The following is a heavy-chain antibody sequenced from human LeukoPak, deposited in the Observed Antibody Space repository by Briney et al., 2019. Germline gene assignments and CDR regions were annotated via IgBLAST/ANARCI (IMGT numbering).Heavy chain of an antibody. V-gene: IGHV3-9*01. CDR2: ISWNSGSI. Sequence: AGGSLRLSCAASGFTFDDYAMHWVRQAPGKGLEWVSGISWNSGSIGYADSVKGRFTISRDNAKNSLYLQMNSLRAEDTALYYCAKDIKYYYDSSGSCLDYWGQGTLVTVSS. CDR3: AKDIKYYYDSSGSCLDY. CDR1: GFTFDDYA. J-gene: IGHJ4*02. D-gene: IGHD3-22*01.